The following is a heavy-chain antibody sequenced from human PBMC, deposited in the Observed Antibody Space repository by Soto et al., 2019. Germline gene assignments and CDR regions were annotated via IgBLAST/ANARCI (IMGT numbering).Heavy chain of an antibody. CDR3: ARRPVTGGRKNWFDP. CDR2: IYYSGST. V-gene: IGHV4-39*01. D-gene: IGHD2-21*02. J-gene: IGHJ5*02. Sequence: PSETLSLTCTVSGGSISSSSYYWGWIRQPPGKGLEWIGSIYYSGSTYYNPSLKSRVTISVDTSKNQFSLKLSSVTAADTAVYYCARRPVTGGRKNWFDPWGQGTLVTVSS. CDR1: GGSISSSSYY.